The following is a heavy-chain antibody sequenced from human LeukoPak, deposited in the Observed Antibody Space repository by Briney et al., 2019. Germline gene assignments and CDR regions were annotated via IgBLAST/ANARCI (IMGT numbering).Heavy chain of an antibody. Sequence: SETLSLTCTVSGGSISYYWYWIRQPPGPGLEWIGYIYYRGNTNYNPSLKSRLTISVDTSKNQFSLKLSSVTAADTAVYYCVRDRDGFYYFDYWGQGTLVTVSS. V-gene: IGHV4-59*03. J-gene: IGHJ4*02. CDR1: GGSISYY. D-gene: IGHD5-24*01. CDR2: IYYRGNT. CDR3: VRDRDGFYYFDY.